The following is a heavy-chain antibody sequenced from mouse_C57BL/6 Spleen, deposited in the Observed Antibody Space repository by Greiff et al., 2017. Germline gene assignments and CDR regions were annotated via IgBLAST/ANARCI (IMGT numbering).Heavy chain of an antibody. CDR3: ARGGYYGSSYDWFAY. Sequence: QVQLQQSGAELVRPGTSVKMSCKASGYTFTNYWIGWAKQRPGHGLEWIGDIYPGGGYTNYNEKFKGKATLTADKSSSTAYMQFSSLTSEDSAIYYWARGGYYGSSYDWFAYWGQGTLVTVSA. V-gene: IGHV1-63*01. J-gene: IGHJ3*01. CDR2: IYPGGGYT. CDR1: GYTFTNYW. D-gene: IGHD1-1*01.